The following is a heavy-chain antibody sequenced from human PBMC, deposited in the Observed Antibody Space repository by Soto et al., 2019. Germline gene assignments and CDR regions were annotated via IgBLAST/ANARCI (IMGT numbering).Heavy chain of an antibody. CDR2: INPNSGGT. J-gene: IGHJ6*02. CDR3: ARGGYCSGGSCYFRPGGSGMDV. Sequence: QVQLVQSGAEVKKPGASVKVSCKASGYTFTGYYMHWVRQAPGQGLEWMGWINPNSGGTNYAQKFQGWVTMTRDTSISTAYMELSRRRSDDTAVYYCARGGYCSGGSCYFRPGGSGMDVWGQGTTVTVSS. D-gene: IGHD2-15*01. V-gene: IGHV1-2*04. CDR1: GYTFTGYY.